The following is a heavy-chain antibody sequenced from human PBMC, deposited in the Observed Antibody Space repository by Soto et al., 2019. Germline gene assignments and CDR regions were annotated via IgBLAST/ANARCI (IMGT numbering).Heavy chain of an antibody. CDR3: ARGGPTVVAPGGY. CDR1: GYTFTGYY. V-gene: IGHV1-2*02. CDR2: TNPNSGCT. J-gene: IGHJ4*02. D-gene: IGHD2-15*01. Sequence: ASVKVSFKASGYTFTGYYMHWLRQAPGQGLEWMGWTNPNSGCTNYAQKFQGRVTMTRDTSISTAYMELSRLRSDDTAVYYCARGGPTVVAPGGYWGQGTLVTVSS.